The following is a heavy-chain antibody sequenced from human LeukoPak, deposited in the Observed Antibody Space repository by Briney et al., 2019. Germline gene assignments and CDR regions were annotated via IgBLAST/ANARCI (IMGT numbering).Heavy chain of an antibody. D-gene: IGHD3-10*02. V-gene: IGHV3-33*08. CDR3: AELGITMIGGV. Sequence: GRSLRLSCAASGFTFSSYGMHWVRQAPGKGLEWVAYIRYDGSNKNYADSVKGRFTISRDNSRDTLYLQMNSLRAEDTAVYYCAELGITMIGGVWGKGTTVTISS. CDR1: GFTFSSYG. CDR2: IRYDGSNK. J-gene: IGHJ6*04.